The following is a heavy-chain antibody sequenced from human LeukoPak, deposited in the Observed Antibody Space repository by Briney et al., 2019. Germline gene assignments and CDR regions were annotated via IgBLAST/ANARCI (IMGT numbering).Heavy chain of an antibody. J-gene: IGHJ3*02. V-gene: IGHV4-59*08. CDR2: IYSSGTT. Sequence: SETLSLTCTVSSCSISSYYRSWLRQPPGKGLEWIGYIYSSGTTNYNTSLKSLVTISVDTSKNPFSLKLSSVTAAETGVYYCARQRSDGFEMWGQGTMVTVSS. CDR1: SCSISSYY. CDR3: ARQRSDGFEM.